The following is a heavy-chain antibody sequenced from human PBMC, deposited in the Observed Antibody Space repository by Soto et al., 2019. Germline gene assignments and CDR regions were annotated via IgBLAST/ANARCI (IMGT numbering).Heavy chain of an antibody. J-gene: IGHJ2*01. CDR2: IGTAGDT. D-gene: IGHD3-10*02. V-gene: IGHV3-13*04. CDR3: FQAQDGIRDVRPVSPFLLNRSSDL. Sequence: GKGLEWVSTIGTAGDTYYPGSVKGRFTISRENAKNSLYLQMNSLRPEDTAVYFFFQAQDGIRDVRPVSPFLLNRSSDL.